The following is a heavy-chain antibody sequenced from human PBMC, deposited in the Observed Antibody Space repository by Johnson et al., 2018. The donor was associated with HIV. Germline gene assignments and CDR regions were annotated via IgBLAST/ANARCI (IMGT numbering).Heavy chain of an antibody. V-gene: IGHV3-11*04. Sequence: QVQLVESGGGLIQPGGSLRLSCAASGFTVSSNYMSWIRQAPGKGLEWVSYISSSGNTIYYADSVKGRVTISRDNAKKSLYLQMNSLRAEDTAVYYCARQPDNFWSSDAFDIWGQGTMVTVSS. D-gene: IGHD3-3*01. CDR1: GFTVSSNY. CDR3: ARQPDNFWSSDAFDI. J-gene: IGHJ3*02. CDR2: ISSSGNTI.